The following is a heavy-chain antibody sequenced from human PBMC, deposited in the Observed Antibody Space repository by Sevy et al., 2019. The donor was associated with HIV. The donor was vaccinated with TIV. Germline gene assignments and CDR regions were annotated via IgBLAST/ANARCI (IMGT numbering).Heavy chain of an antibody. CDR3: ARVPSTGRYGMDV. Sequence: GGSLRLSCAASGFTFSTYSINWVRQAPGKGLEWVSYISSSSSTIYYADSVRGRFTISRDNAKNSLYLQMNSLRADDTAVYYCARVPSTGRYGMDVWGQGTTVTVSS. J-gene: IGHJ6*02. V-gene: IGHV3-48*01. D-gene: IGHD3-10*01. CDR1: GFTFSTYS. CDR2: ISSSSSTI.